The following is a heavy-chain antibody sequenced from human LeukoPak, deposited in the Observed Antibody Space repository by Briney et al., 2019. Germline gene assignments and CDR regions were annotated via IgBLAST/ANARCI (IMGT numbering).Heavy chain of an antibody. D-gene: IGHD6-13*01. J-gene: IGHJ5*02. Sequence: GGSLRLSCAASGFTFSSYWMSWVRQAPGKGREWVANIKQDGSEKYYGDSVKGRFTISRDNAKNSLYLQMNSLRAEDTAVYYCAREYLSSSWYGENWFDPWGQGTLVTVPS. CDR2: IKQDGSEK. CDR1: GFTFSSYW. V-gene: IGHV3-7*01. CDR3: AREYLSSSWYGENWFDP.